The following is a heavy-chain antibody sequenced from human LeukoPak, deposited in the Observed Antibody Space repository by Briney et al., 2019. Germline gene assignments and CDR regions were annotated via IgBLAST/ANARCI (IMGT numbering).Heavy chain of an antibody. CDR2: IYYSGST. V-gene: IGHV4-39*01. D-gene: IGHD3-10*01. J-gene: IGHJ4*02. CDR3: ARGLGYGSGRSAHFDY. CDR1: GGSISSSSYY. Sequence: SETLSLTCTVSGGSISSSSYYWGWIRQPPGKGLEWIGSIYYSGSTYYNPSLKSRVTISVDTSKNQFSLKLSSVTAADTAVYYCARGLGYGSGRSAHFDYWGQGTLVTVSS.